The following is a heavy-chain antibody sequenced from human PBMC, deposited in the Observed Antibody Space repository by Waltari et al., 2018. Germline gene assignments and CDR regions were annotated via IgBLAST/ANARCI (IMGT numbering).Heavy chain of an antibody. V-gene: IGHV3-23*01. CDR2: LGSSGAAT. D-gene: IGHD2-21*01. Sequence: EVQLLESGGGLVQPGGSLRLSCAVSGFTFRDYAMTWVRQAPGKGVEWVALLGSSGAATYYADSVKGRFSISRDNSRNTLYLQMNSLRAEDTAMYYCAKRGAPGELWFFDYWGQGNLVTVSS. J-gene: IGHJ4*02. CDR1: GFTFRDYA. CDR3: AKRGAPGELWFFDY.